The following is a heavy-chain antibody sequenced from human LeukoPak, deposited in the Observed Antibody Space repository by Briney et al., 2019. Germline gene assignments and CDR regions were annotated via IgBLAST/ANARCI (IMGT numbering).Heavy chain of an antibody. J-gene: IGHJ4*02. D-gene: IGHD5-18*01. CDR2: ISGSGGNT. CDR3: AKDTTMKGY. V-gene: IGHV3-23*01. Sequence: PGGSLRLSCAASGFTFSGYAMNWVRQAPGKGLEWVSAISGSGGNTYYADSVKGRFTISRDNSKNTLFLQMNNLRAEDTAVYYCAKDTTMKGYWGQGTLVIVSS. CDR1: GFTFSGYA.